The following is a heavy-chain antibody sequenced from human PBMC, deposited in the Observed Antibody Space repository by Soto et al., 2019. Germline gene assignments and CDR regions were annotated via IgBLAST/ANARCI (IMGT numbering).Heavy chain of an antibody. Sequence: EVQLLESGGGLVQPGGSLRLSCGVSGFTFNDFEMNWVRQAPGKGLEWLAYIDGSGTTKKYADSVRGRFTISRDNPNNSLFLQMSSLSAADTAISYCARGFGRFTYWGQGTLVSVSS. D-gene: IGHD3-10*01. CDR1: GFTFNDFE. CDR2: IDGSGTTK. J-gene: IGHJ4*02. V-gene: IGHV3-48*03. CDR3: ARGFGRFTY.